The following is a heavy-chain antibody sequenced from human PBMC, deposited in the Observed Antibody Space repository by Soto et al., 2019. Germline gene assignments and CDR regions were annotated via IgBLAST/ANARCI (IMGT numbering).Heavy chain of an antibody. V-gene: IGHV1-18*01. Sequence: ASVKVSCKASGYTFTRYCISWVRQAPGQGLEWMGWISGYNGDTNYAREFQGRVSMTIDTSTTTAYMELRSLTSDDTAVYYCAKNGQPPYYYCGLDVWGQGTKVTVSS. CDR1: GYTFTRYC. CDR2: ISGYNGDT. D-gene: IGHD2-8*01. J-gene: IGHJ6*02. CDR3: AKNGQPPYYYCGLDV.